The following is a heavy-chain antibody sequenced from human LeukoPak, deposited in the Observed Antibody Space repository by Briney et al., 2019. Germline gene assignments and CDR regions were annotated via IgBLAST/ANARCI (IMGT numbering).Heavy chain of an antibody. CDR1: GFTFNNAW. CDR3: AKVHWSGGSFYYSD. Sequence: GGSLRLSCAASGFTFNNAWMNWVRQAPGKGLEWVSAISGSGGSTYYADSVKGRFTISRDNSKNTLYLQMNSLRAEDTAVYYCAKVHWSGGSFYYSDWGQGTLVTVSS. D-gene: IGHD1-26*01. V-gene: IGHV3-23*01. CDR2: ISGSGGST. J-gene: IGHJ4*02.